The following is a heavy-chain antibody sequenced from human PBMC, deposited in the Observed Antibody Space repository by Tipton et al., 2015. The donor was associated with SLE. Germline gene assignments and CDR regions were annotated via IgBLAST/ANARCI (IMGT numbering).Heavy chain of an antibody. Sequence: SLRLSCEASTITFSVYWMSWVRQAPGKGLEWVANIKQDGSEKNYVDSAKGRFTISRDNAKNSLYLQMNSLRAEDTAVYYCATSNFFFAYWGQGTLVTVPS. J-gene: IGHJ4*02. CDR1: TITFSVYW. CDR3: ATSNFFFAY. D-gene: IGHD2/OR15-2a*01. CDR2: IKQDGSEK. V-gene: IGHV3-7*01.